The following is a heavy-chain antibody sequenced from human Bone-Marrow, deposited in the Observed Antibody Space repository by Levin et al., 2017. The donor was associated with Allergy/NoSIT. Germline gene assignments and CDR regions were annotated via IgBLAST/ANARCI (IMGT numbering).Heavy chain of an antibody. D-gene: IGHD3-22*01. J-gene: IGHJ4*02. CDR3: ARHHPYYDSSGYYPF. CDR1: GFTFSDYW. CDR2: IKQDGSDK. Sequence: SGGSLRLSCAASGFTFSDYWMSWVRQAPGRGLEWVANIKQDGSDKYYVDSVEGRFTISRDNAKNSLYLQINSLRAEDTAVYYCARHHPYYDSSGYYPFWGQGTLVTVSS. V-gene: IGHV3-7*01.